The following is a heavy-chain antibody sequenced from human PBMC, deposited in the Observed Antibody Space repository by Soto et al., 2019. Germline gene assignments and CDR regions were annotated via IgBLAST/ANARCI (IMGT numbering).Heavy chain of an antibody. CDR3: AGGWSYFAY. CDR2: ISDDGSSK. D-gene: IGHD6-19*01. Sequence: QVQLVESGGGVVQPGTSLRLSCAASGFSFRTYGMHWVRQAPGKGLEWVELISDDGSSKYYADSVKGRLTISRDNSKNTLYLQWNSLRAEDTAVYYCAGGWSYFAYWGQGTLVTVSS. CDR1: GFSFRTYG. V-gene: IGHV3-30*03. J-gene: IGHJ4*02.